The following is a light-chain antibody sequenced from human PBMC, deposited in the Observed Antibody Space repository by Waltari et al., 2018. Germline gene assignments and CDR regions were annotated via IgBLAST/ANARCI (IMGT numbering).Light chain of an antibody. Sequence: QSALTQPASVSGSPGQSITISCTGTSSDVGNYKHVSWYQQHPGKAPKLMIYAVSKRPSGVSDSFSGSKSGDMASLTISGLQPEDEAEYFCSSYAGSSKGVFGGGTKVTVL. CDR2: AVS. CDR3: SSYAGSSKGV. CDR1: SSDVGNYKH. J-gene: IGLJ2*01. V-gene: IGLV2-23*02.